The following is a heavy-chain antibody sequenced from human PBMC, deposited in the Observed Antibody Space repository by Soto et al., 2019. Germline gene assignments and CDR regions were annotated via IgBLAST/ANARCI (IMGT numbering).Heavy chain of an antibody. CDR2: INAANGDT. Sequence: ASVKVSCKASGGTFSSYAISWVRQAPGQGLEWMGFINAANGDTGYSQKFRDRVTLTRDTSASTAYMELSNLRSEDTAVYYCVRKDYYGAGIYYFDYWGQGTLVTVS. J-gene: IGHJ4*02. D-gene: IGHD3-10*01. CDR1: GGTFSSYA. CDR3: VRKDYYGAGIYYFDY. V-gene: IGHV1-3*01.